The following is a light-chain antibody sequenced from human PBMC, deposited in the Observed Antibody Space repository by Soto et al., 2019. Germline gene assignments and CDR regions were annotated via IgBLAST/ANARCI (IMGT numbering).Light chain of an antibody. CDR2: DVS. CDR1: SSDVGGYNY. Sequence: QSALPQPHSVSGSPGQSVTITCTGTSSDVGGYNYVSWYQQHPGKAPKLMIYDVSKRPSGVPDRFSGSKSGNTASLTISGLQAEDEADYYCCSYAGSYTRYVFGTGTKVTVL. J-gene: IGLJ1*01. CDR3: CSYAGSYTRYV. V-gene: IGLV2-11*01.